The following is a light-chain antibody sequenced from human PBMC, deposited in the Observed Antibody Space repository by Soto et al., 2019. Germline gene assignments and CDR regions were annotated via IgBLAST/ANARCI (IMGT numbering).Light chain of an antibody. Sequence: QSVLTQPASVSGSPGQSITISCTGTSSDVGTYDYVSWFQQHPGKAPKLMIYDVSNRPSGVSYRFSGSKSGNTASLTISGLQAEDEADYYCCSYTSASTPYVFGTGTKLTVL. CDR1: SSDVGTYDY. V-gene: IGLV2-14*01. J-gene: IGLJ1*01. CDR3: CSYTSASTPYV. CDR2: DVS.